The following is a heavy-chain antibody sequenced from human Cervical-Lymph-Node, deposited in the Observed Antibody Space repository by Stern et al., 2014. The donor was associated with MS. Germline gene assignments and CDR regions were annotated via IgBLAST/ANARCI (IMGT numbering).Heavy chain of an antibody. CDR3: ARRVRGMDY. Sequence: VQLQESGPGLVKPSETLSLTCTVSGDSLSSNHWSWIRQFPGQGLEWIEYSYNSGTTTYTPPLRGRVNIPVDLPTTQFPLNLSPVTAADTAVYYCARRVRGMDYWGQGTLVTVSS. CDR1: GDSLSSNH. V-gene: IGHV4-59*08. CDR2: SYNSGTT. J-gene: IGHJ4*02. D-gene: IGHD3-10*01.